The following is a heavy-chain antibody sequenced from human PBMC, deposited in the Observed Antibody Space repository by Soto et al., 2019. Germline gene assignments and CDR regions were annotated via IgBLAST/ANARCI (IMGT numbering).Heavy chain of an antibody. D-gene: IGHD3-16*01. CDR2: IIPKLGSA. CDR3: AGGGEGYISGPAY. Sequence: SVKVSCKASGGGNLRDYRTTWVRRAPGQGREWMGGIIPKLGSANYAENFQGRVTVTADESTNTVYMELRSLRSDDTAVYYWAGGGEGYISGPAYGGQAPPAPSPQ. CDR1: GGGNLRDYR. V-gene: IGHV1-69*13. J-gene: IGHJ4*02.